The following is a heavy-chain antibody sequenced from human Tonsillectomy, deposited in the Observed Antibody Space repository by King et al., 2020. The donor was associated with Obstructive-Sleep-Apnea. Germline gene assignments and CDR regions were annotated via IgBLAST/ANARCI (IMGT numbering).Heavy chain of an antibody. CDR2: IISIFGTA. Sequence: QVQLVQSGAEVKKPGSSVKVSCKASGGTFSSFAISWVRQAPGQGLEWMGGIISIFGTANYAQKFQGRVTIAADESTSTAYMELRSLRSEDTAVYYCARDFTVGATRGFFDLWGQGTLVTVSS. V-gene: IGHV1-69*01. J-gene: IGHJ4*02. CDR1: GGTFSSFA. CDR3: ARDFTVGATRGFFDL. D-gene: IGHD1-26*01.